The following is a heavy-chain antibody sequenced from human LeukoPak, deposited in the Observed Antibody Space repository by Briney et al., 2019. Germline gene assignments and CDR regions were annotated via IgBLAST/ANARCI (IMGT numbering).Heavy chain of an antibody. D-gene: IGHD3-22*01. CDR2: ISYDGSNK. CDR1: GFTFSSYG. CDR3: AKDGQPLHYYDSSGYLGYFDY. V-gene: IGHV3-30*18. Sequence: GRSLRLSCAASGFTFSSYGMHWVRQAPGKGLEWLAVISYDGSNKYYADSVKGRFTISRDNSKNTLYLQMNSLRAEDTAVYYCAKDGQPLHYYDSSGYLGYFDYWGQGTLVTVSS. J-gene: IGHJ4*02.